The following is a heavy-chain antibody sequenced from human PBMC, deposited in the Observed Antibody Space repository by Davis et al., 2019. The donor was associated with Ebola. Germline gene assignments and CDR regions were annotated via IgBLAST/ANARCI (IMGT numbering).Heavy chain of an antibody. J-gene: IGHJ5*02. CDR3: ARDSAGIMYWFDP. Sequence: GESLKISCAASGFSFQSYALHWVRQTPGKGLEWVALISSDGNIIHYADSVKGRFTLSRDNSKNTLYLQMSSLRLDDSAVYHCARDSAGIMYWFDPWGQGTLVTVSS. CDR1: GFSFQSYA. CDR2: ISSDGNII. V-gene: IGHV3-30-3*01. D-gene: IGHD2-21*01.